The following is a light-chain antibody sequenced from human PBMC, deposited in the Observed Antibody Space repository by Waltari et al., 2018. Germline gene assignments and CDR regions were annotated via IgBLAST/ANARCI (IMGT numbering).Light chain of an antibody. CDR3: QQYGSSPRT. CDR1: QSIYSTY. Sequence: EIVLTQSPGTLSLSPGERATLSCRASQSIYSTYFTWYQQKPGQAPRLLLYRASNRASGVPDRFSGSASGTDFTLTISRLEPEDFAVFYCQQYGSSPRTFGQGTTVEIK. CDR2: RAS. J-gene: IGKJ1*01. V-gene: IGKV3-20*01.